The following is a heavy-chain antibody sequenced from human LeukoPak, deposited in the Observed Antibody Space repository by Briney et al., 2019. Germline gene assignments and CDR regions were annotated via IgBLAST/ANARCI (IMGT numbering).Heavy chain of an antibody. J-gene: IGHJ5*02. CDR1: GGSISSYY. D-gene: IGHD1-26*01. CDR2: IYYSGTT. V-gene: IGHV4-59*08. CDR3: ARGSGSYSGLDWFDP. Sequence: SETLSLTCTVSGGSISSYYWSWIRQPPGKGLEWIGYIYYSGTTNYNPSLKSRVTISVDTSKNQFSLKLSSVTAADTAVYYCARGSGSYSGLDWFDPWGQGTLVTVSS.